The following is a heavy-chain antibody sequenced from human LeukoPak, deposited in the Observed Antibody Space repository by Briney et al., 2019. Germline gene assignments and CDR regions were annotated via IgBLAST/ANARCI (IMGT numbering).Heavy chain of an antibody. Sequence: GGSLRLSCAASGFAVSSNYMSWVRQAPGKGLEWVSTIYSGGSTYYADSVKGRFTISRDTSKNTLYLQMNSLRGEDTAVYYCARNGYTSGWYRNWGQGTLVTVSS. CDR3: ARNGYTSGWYRN. J-gene: IGHJ4*02. CDR2: IYSGGST. CDR1: GFAVSSNY. D-gene: IGHD6-19*01. V-gene: IGHV3-53*01.